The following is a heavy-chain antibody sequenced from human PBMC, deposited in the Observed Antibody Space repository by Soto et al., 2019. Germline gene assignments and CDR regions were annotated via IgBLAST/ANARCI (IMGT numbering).Heavy chain of an antibody. Sequence: PSETLSLTCTVSGGSISSGDYYRSWIRQPPGKGLEWIGYIYYSGSTYYNPSLKSRVTISVDTSKNQFSLKLSSVTAADTAVYYCARGLAFWSGYYYFDYWGQGTLVTVSS. J-gene: IGHJ4*02. CDR2: IYYSGST. CDR3: ARGLAFWSGYYYFDY. CDR1: GGSISSGDYY. D-gene: IGHD3-3*01. V-gene: IGHV4-30-4*01.